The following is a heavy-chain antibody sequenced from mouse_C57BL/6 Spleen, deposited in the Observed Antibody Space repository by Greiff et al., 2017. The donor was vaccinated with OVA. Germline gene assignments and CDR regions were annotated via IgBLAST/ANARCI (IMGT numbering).Heavy chain of an antibody. Sequence: QVQLQQPGTELVKPGASVKLSCKASGYTFTSYWMHWVKQRPGQGLEWIGNINPSNGGTNYNEKFKSKATLTVDKSSSTAYMQLSSLTSEDSAVYYCARRDYGSSLWYYAMDYWGQGTSVTVSS. CDR3: ARRDYGSSLWYYAMDY. CDR1: GYTFTSYW. J-gene: IGHJ4*01. V-gene: IGHV1-53*01. CDR2: INPSNGGT. D-gene: IGHD1-1*01.